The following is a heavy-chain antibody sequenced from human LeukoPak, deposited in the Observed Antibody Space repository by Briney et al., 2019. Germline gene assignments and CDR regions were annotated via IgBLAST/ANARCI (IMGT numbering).Heavy chain of an antibody. CDR2: ISYDGSNK. V-gene: IGHV3-30-3*01. D-gene: IGHD2-15*01. J-gene: IGHJ4*02. Sequence: GGSLRLSCAASGFTFSSYAMHWVRQAPGKGLEWVAVISYDGSNKYYADSVKGRFTISRDNSKNTLYLQMNSLRAEDTAVYYCASGSYCSYDFDYWGQGTLVTVSS. CDR1: GFTFSSYA. CDR3: ASGSYCSYDFDY.